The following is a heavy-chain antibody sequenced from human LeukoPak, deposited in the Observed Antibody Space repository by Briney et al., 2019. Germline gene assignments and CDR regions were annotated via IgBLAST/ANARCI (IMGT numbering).Heavy chain of an antibody. CDR3: AKDMGSGWYKGEDY. CDR2: ISWNSGSI. V-gene: IGHV3-9*01. Sequence: GGSPRLSCAASGFTFDDYAMHWVRHAPGRGLEWVSGISWNSGSIGYADSVKGRFTISRDNAKNSLYLQMNSLRAEDTALYYCAKDMGSGWYKGEDYWGQGTLVTVSS. CDR1: GFTFDDYA. J-gene: IGHJ4*02. D-gene: IGHD6-19*01.